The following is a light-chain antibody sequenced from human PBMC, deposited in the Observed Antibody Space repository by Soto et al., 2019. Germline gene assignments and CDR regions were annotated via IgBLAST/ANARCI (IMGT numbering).Light chain of an antibody. Sequence: DIQMTQSPSTLSASVGDRVTITCRASQSISSWLAWYQQKPGKAPKLLIYKASGLESGVPSRFSGSGSGTELTLTIRSLQPDDFATYFCQQYNSYPITFGQGTRLEIK. CDR2: KAS. CDR1: QSISSW. V-gene: IGKV1-5*03. CDR3: QQYNSYPIT. J-gene: IGKJ5*01.